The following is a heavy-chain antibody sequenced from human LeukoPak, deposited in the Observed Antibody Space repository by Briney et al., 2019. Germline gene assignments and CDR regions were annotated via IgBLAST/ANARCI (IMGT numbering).Heavy chain of an antibody. J-gene: IGHJ3*02. D-gene: IGHD6-13*01. CDR2: ISSSGSTI. CDR3: ARLSEIGVAAVPDAFDI. Sequence: GGSLRLSCAASGFTFSDYYMSWIRQAPGKGLEWVSYISSSGSTIYYADSVKGRFTISRDNAKNSLYLQMNSLRAEDTAVYYCARLSEIGVAAVPDAFDIWGQGTMVTVSS. CDR1: GFTFSDYY. V-gene: IGHV3-11*04.